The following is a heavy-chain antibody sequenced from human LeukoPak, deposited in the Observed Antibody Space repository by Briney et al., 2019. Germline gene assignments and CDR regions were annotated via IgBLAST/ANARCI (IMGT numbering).Heavy chain of an antibody. CDR2: INPNSGGT. D-gene: IGHD5-18*01. V-gene: IGHV1-2*02. Sequence: ASVKVSCKASGYTFTGYYMHWVRQAPGQGLEWMGWINPNSGGTNYAQKFQGRVTMTRDTSISTAYMELSRLRSDDTAVYYCALLRYSYGSMAYVYWGQGTLVTVSS. J-gene: IGHJ4*02. CDR1: GYTFTGYY. CDR3: ALLRYSYGSMAYVY.